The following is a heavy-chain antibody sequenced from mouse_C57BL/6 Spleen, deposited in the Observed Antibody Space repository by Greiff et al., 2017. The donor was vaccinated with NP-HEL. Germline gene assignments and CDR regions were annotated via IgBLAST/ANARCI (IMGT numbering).Heavy chain of an antibody. CDR3: ARANTTEGFAY. D-gene: IGHD1-1*01. CDR1: GYAFSSSW. V-gene: IGHV1-82*01. Sequence: VQLQQSGPELVKPGASVKISCKASGYAFSSSWMNWVKQRPGKGLEWIGRIYPGDGDTNYNGKFKGKATLTADKSSSTAYMQLSSLTSEDSAVYFCARANTTEGFAYWGQGTLVTVSA. CDR2: IYPGDGDT. J-gene: IGHJ3*01.